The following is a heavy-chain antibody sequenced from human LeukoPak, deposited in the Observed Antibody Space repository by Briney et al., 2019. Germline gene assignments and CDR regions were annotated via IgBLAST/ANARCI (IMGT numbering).Heavy chain of an antibody. D-gene: IGHD3-3*02. CDR3: ASPELAY. Sequence: ASVKGSCKASGYTFTSYYMHWVRQAPGQGLEWMGIINPSGSSVTYAQKFQGRLTMTRDTSTTTVYMELYSLRSEDTAVYYCASPELAYWGQGTLVTVSS. CDR1: GYTFTSYY. J-gene: IGHJ4*02. V-gene: IGHV1-46*03. CDR2: INPSGSSV.